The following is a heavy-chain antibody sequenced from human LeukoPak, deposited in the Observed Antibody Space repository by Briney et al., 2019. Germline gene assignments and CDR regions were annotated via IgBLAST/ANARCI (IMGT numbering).Heavy chain of an antibody. J-gene: IGHJ3*01. V-gene: IGHV3-23*01. CDR1: GFAFSSDA. D-gene: IGHD2-8*01. CDR2: IDISGDRR. Sequence: PGGSLRLSXAASGFAFSSDAMTWVRQTPGKGLEWVSTIDISGDRRNYAGSVKGRFTISRDNSRNMLYLQVNSLRVEDTAIYYCTKDVSNFIGASDAWGQGTMVTVSS. CDR3: TKDVSNFIGASDA.